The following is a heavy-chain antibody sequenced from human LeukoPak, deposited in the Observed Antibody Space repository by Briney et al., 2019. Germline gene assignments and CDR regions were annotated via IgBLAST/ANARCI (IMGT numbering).Heavy chain of an antibody. Sequence: SETLSLTCTVSGGSISGYYWSWIRQPPGKGLEWIGYIYYSGSTNYNPSLKSRVTISVDPSKNQFSLKLSSVTAADTAVYYCARVPIVATTFYYYYGMDVWGQGTTVTVSS. CDR1: GGSISGYY. D-gene: IGHD5-12*01. CDR2: IYYSGST. J-gene: IGHJ6*01. CDR3: ARVPIVATTFYYYYGMDV. V-gene: IGHV4-59*01.